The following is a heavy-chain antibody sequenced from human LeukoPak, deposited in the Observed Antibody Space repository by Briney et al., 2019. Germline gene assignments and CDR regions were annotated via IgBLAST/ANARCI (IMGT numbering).Heavy chain of an antibody. V-gene: IGHV4-38-2*02. CDR3: ARGGRGGATYIDY. D-gene: IGHD1-26*01. CDR1: GYSISSGYY. Sequence: SETLSLTCTVSGYSISSGYYWGWIRQPPGKGLEWIGSIYHSGSTYYNPSLKSRVTISVDTSKNQFSLKLSSVTAADTAVYYCARGGRGGATYIDYWGQGTLVTVFS. CDR2: IYHSGST. J-gene: IGHJ4*02.